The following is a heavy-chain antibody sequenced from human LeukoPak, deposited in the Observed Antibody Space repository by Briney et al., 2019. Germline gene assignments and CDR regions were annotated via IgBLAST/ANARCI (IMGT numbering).Heavy chain of an antibody. V-gene: IGHV1-2*02. D-gene: IGHD4-17*01. J-gene: IGHJ4*02. CDR3: ARYGDSGSNFDS. Sequence: ASVKVSCKASGYTFINYYIHWVRQAPGQGLEWMGWISPNSGGTKYAQKFEGRVTMTRDTSISTAYMDLSRLTSGDTAVYYCARYGDSGSNFDSWGQGTLVTVSS. CDR1: GYTFINYY. CDR2: ISPNSGGT.